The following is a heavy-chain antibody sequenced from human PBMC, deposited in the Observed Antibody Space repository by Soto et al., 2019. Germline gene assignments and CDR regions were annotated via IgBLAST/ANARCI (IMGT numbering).Heavy chain of an antibody. V-gene: IGHV3-30*18. D-gene: IGHD1-7*01. CDR3: AKDFELPDGDYYHYGMDV. J-gene: IGHJ6*02. CDR1: GFDFSSHG. CDR2: ISYEGSHK. Sequence: QVQLVESGGGVVQSGGSLRLSCLASGFDFSSHGMYWVRQAPGRGLEWVALISYEGSHKFYVDSLKGRFTISRDNSKHTLYLHMSSLRPEDTALYYCAKDFELPDGDYYHYGMDVWGQGITVSVSS.